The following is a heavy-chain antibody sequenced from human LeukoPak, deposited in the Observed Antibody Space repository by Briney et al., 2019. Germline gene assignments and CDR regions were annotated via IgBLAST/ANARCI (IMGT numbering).Heavy chain of an antibody. CDR3: AKVKYYGAGSYYAFHM. CDR1: GFTFSTYA. D-gene: IGHD3-10*01. V-gene: IGHV3-30-3*01. CDR2: ISYDGSNK. J-gene: IGHJ3*02. Sequence: GGSLRLSCAASGFTFSTYAIHWVRQAPGKGLEWVAVISYDGSNKYYADSVKGRFTISRDNSKNTLYLQMNSLRPEDTAVYYCAKVKYYGAGSYYAFHMWGQGTMVTVSS.